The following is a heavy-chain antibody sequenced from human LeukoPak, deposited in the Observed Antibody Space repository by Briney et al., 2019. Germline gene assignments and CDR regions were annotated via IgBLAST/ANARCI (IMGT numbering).Heavy chain of an antibody. CDR3: ARNQRGYNYGPFDY. CDR1: GGSISSGGYY. Sequence: SETLSLTCTVSGGSISSGGYYWSWIRQPPGKGLEWIGYIYYTGSTNYNPSLKSRLTISVDTSKNQFSLKLSSVTAADTAVYYCARNQRGYNYGPFDYWGQGTLVTVSS. D-gene: IGHD5-18*01. CDR2: IYYTGST. J-gene: IGHJ4*02. V-gene: IGHV4-61*08.